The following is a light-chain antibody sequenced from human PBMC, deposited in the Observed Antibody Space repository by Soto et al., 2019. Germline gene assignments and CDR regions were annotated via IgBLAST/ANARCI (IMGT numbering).Light chain of an antibody. Sequence: QSVLTQPASVSGSPGQSITISCTGTSSDVGGYDYVSWYKIHPGKAPKLVVFEVSNRPSGVSYRFSGSKSGNTASLTISGLQAEDEADYFRSSYSISTADLVGTWTKVTVL. V-gene: IGLV2-14*03. J-gene: IGLJ1*01. CDR1: SSDVGGYDY. CDR3: SSYSISTADL. CDR2: EVS.